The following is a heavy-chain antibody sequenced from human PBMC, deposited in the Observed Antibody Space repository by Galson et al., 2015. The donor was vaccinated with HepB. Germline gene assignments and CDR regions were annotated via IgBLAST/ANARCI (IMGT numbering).Heavy chain of an antibody. CDR1: GYTFTSYG. J-gene: IGHJ6*02. Sequence: SVKVSCKASGYTFTSYGISWVRQAPGQGLEWMGWISAYNGNTNYAQKLQGRVTMTTDTSTSTAYMELRSLRSDDTAVYYCARAARFIAAAGTYGMDVWGQGTTVTVSS. CDR3: ARAARFIAAAGTYGMDV. D-gene: IGHD6-13*01. CDR2: ISAYNGNT. V-gene: IGHV1-18*04.